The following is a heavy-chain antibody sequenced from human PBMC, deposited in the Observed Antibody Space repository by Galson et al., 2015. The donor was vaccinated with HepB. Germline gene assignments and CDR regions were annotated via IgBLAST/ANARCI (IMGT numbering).Heavy chain of an antibody. CDR2: IDWEGDR. Sequence: PALVKPTQTLTLTCTFSGFSLSTSGMCVSWIRQPPGKALEWLARIDWEGDRYFSPSLKTRLTISKDTSKNQVVLRMTNMDPADTATYYCARNGNRYGAWRYYMAVWGKGTTVTVSS. D-gene: IGHD5-18*01. CDR3: ARNGNRYGAWRYYMAV. CDR1: GFSLSTSGMC. V-gene: IGHV2-70*11. J-gene: IGHJ6*03.